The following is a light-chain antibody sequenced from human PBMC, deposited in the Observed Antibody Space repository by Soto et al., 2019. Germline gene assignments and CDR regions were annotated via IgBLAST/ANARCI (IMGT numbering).Light chain of an antibody. Sequence: QSVLTQPASVSGSPGQSITISCTGTSSDVGGYNYVSWYQQHPGKAPKLMIYEVSNRPSGISHRFSGSKSGNTASLTISGLQADDEADYYFSSYTSNNFFVLFGGGTKVTVL. CDR2: EVS. J-gene: IGLJ3*02. CDR1: SSDVGGYNY. V-gene: IGLV2-14*01. CDR3: SSYTSNNFFVL.